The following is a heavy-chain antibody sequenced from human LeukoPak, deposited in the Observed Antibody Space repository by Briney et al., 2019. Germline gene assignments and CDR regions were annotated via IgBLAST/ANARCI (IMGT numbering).Heavy chain of an antibody. V-gene: IGHV3-23*01. Sequence: PGGSLRLSCAASGFTFPNYVMSWVRQAPGKGLEWVSAISGSGGSTYYADSVKGRFTISRDNAKNSLYLQMNSLRAEDTAVYYCARAFTRGSYLGYFDYWGQGTLVTVSS. D-gene: IGHD1-26*01. CDR3: ARAFTRGSYLGYFDY. CDR2: ISGSGGST. J-gene: IGHJ4*02. CDR1: GFTFPNYV.